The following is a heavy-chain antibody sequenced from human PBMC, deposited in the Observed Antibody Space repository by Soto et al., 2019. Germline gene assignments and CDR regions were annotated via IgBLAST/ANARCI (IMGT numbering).Heavy chain of an antibody. Sequence: SETLGLTCTFSGGSISIGGYYWSWIRQHPGKGLEWIGYIYYTGSTYYNPSLKSRVTISVDTSMNQFSLKLTSVTAADTAVYYCALTTSWFDPWGQGTMVTVSS. V-gene: IGHV4-31*03. CDR2: IYYTGST. J-gene: IGHJ5*02. D-gene: IGHD4-17*01. CDR1: GGSISIGGYY. CDR3: ALTTSWFDP.